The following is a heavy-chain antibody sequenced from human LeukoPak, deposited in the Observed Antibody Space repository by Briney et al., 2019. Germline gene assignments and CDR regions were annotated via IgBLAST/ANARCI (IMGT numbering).Heavy chain of an antibody. CDR3: ARLMYYDFWSGYYYYYYYMDV. CDR2: IKQDGSDT. Sequence: GGSLRLSCAASGFTFSSYWMSWVRQAPGKGLEWVANIKQDGSDTYYVDSVRGRFTIFRDNTKNSLYLQMNSLKAEDTAVYYCARLMYYDFWSGYYYYYYYMDVWGKGTTVTVSS. CDR1: GFTFSSYW. J-gene: IGHJ6*03. D-gene: IGHD3-3*01. V-gene: IGHV3-7*01.